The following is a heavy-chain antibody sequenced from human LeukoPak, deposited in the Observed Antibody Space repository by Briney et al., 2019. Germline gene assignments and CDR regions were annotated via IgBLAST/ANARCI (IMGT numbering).Heavy chain of an antibody. D-gene: IGHD6-13*01. Sequence: GGSLRLSCAASGFTVSSNYMSWVRQAPGKGLEWVSVIYSGGSTYYADSVKGRFTISRDNSKNTLYLQMNSLRAEDTAVYYCARGVPNSSSWSWGAFDYWGQGTLVTASS. V-gene: IGHV3-53*01. CDR1: GFTVSSNY. CDR2: IYSGGST. J-gene: IGHJ4*02. CDR3: ARGVPNSSSWSWGAFDY.